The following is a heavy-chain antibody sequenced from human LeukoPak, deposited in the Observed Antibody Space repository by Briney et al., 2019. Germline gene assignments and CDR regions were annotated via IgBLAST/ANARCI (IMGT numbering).Heavy chain of an antibody. CDR3: AGRDFWSGDGLDP. CDR2: IYTSGST. D-gene: IGHD3-3*01. J-gene: IGHJ5*02. CDR1: GGSVSSYY. Sequence: SETLSLTCTVSGGSVSSYYWSWIRQPPGKGLEWIGYIYTSGSTNYNPSLKSRVTISVDTSKNQFSLKLSSVTAADTAVYYCAGRDFWSGDGLDPWGQGTLVTVSS. V-gene: IGHV4-4*09.